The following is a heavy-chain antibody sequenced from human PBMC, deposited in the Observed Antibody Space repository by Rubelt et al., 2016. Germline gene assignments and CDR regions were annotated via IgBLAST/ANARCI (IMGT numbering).Heavy chain of an antibody. CDR3: AKDGGSYYGDY. D-gene: IGHD1-26*01. V-gene: IGHV3-30*04. Sequence: PGRSLRLSCAASGFTLSSYAMHWVRQAPGKGLEWVAVVSYDGSNKYYADSVKGRFTISRDNSKNTLYLQMNSLRAEDTAVYYCAKDGGSYYGDYWGQGTLVTVSS. CDR2: VSYDGSNK. J-gene: IGHJ4*02. CDR1: GFTLSSYA.